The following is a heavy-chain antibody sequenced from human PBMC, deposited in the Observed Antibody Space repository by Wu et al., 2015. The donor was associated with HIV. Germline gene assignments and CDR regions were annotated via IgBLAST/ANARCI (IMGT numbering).Heavy chain of an antibody. CDR3: ARDFRGWYPGGFGAFDI. V-gene: IGHV1-69*12. CDR1: GGTFSSYA. Sequence: QVQLVQSGAEVKKPGSSVKVSCKASGGTFSSYAISWVRQAPGQGLEWMGGIIPIFGTANYAQKFQGRVTITADESTSTAYMELSSLRSEDTAVYYCARDFRGWYPGGFGAFDIWGQGTMVTVSS. CDR2: IIPIFGTA. D-gene: IGHD6-19*01. J-gene: IGHJ3*02.